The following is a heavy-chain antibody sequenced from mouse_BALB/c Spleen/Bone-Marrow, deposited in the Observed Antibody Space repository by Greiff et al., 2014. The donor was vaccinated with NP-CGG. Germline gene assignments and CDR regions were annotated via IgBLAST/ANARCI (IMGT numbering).Heavy chain of an antibody. J-gene: IGHJ2*01. CDR2: ISDGGSYT. D-gene: IGHD1-1*02. CDR1: GFTFSDYY. CDR3: ARGGSYFDY. V-gene: IGHV5-4*02. Sequence: DVQLVESGGGLVKPGGSLKLSCAASGFTFSDYYMYWVRQTPEKRLEWVATISDGGSYTYYPDSVKGRFTISRDNAKNNLYLQMSSLKSEDTAMYYCARGGSYFDYSGQGTTLTVSS.